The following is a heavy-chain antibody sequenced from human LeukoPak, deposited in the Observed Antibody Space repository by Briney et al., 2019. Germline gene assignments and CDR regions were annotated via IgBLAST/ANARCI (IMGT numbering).Heavy chain of an antibody. V-gene: IGHV3-23*01. CDR3: AKDYGMDV. CDR2: ISGSGGST. Sequence: FXXXXXAMXWVXQAPGKGLEWVSAISGSGGSTYYADSVKGRFTISRDNSKNTLYLQMNSLRAEDTAVYYCAKDYGMDVWGKGTTVTVSS. J-gene: IGHJ6*04. CDR1: FXXXXXA.